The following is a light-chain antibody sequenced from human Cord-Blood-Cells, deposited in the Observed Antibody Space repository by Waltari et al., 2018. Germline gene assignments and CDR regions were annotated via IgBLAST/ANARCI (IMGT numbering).Light chain of an antibody. CDR1: SSNIGAGSD. V-gene: IGLV1-40*01. CDR3: QSYDSSLSVV. J-gene: IGLJ2*01. CDR2: GNS. Sequence: QSVLTQPPSVSGAPGQRVTISCTGSSSNIGAGSDVPWYQQLPGTAPKLLIYGNSNRPSGVPDRFSGSKSGTSASLAITGLQAEDEADYYCQSYDSSLSVVFGGGTKLTVL.